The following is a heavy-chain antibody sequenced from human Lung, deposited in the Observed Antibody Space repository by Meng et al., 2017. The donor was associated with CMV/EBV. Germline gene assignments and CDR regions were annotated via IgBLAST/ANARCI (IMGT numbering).Heavy chain of an antibody. CDR2: IRYDGSNK. CDR1: GFTFSSYG. V-gene: IGHV3-30*02. D-gene: IGHD2-2*01. J-gene: IGHJ6*02. CDR3: AKVVQLGYCSSTSCPARSYYYYGMDV. Sequence: GGSLRLXCAASGFTFSSYGMHWVRQAPGKGLEWVAFIRYDGSNKYYADSVKGRFTISRDNSKNTLYLQMNSLRAEDSAVYYCAKVVQLGYCSSTSCPARSYYYYGMDVWGQGTTVTV.